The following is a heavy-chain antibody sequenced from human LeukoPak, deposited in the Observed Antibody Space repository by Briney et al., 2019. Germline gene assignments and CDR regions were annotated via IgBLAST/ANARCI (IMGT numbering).Heavy chain of an antibody. V-gene: IGHV4-39*07. D-gene: IGHD3-10*01. CDR3: ARVTYNGYQHFDY. Sequence: SETLSLTCTVSGGSISSSSYYWGWIRQPPGKGLEWIGEIHHRGTTYYNPSLRSRATISVDTSKNQFSLRLTSVTAADTAVYYCARVTYNGYQHFDYWGQGNLVTVS. CDR1: GGSISSSSYY. J-gene: IGHJ4*02. CDR2: IHHRGTT.